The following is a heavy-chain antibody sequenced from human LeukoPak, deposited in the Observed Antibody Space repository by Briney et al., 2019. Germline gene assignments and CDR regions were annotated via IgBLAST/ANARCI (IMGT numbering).Heavy chain of an antibody. D-gene: IGHD3-9*01. CDR1: GGSISSGGYY. CDR3: VRRVRYFGQNDY. J-gene: IGHJ4*02. CDR2: IYYSGST. V-gene: IGHV4-31*03. Sequence: SSQTLSLTCTVSGGSISSGGYYWSWIRQHPGKGLEWIGYIYYSGSTYYNPSLESRITISVDTSKNQFSLKLSSVTAADSAVYYCVRRVRYFGQNDYWGQGTLVTVSS.